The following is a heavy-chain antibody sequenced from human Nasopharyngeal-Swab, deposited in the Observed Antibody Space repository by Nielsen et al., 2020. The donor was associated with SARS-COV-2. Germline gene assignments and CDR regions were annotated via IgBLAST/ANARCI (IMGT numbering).Heavy chain of an antibody. J-gene: IGHJ6*02. D-gene: IGHD2-2*01. CDR2: IYYSGST. CDR1: GGSISSYY. V-gene: IGHV4-59*01. Sequence: GSLRLSCTVSGGSISSYYWSWIRQPPGKGLEWIGYIYYSGSTNYNPSLKSRVTISVDTSKNQFSLKLSSVTAADTAVYYCARGLGYCSSTSCYGYHYYGMDVWGQGTTVTVSS. CDR3: ARGLGYCSSTSCYGYHYYGMDV.